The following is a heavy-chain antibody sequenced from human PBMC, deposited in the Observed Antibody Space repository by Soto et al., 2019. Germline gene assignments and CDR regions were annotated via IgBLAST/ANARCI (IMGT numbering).Heavy chain of an antibody. J-gene: IGHJ6*02. D-gene: IGHD1-1*01. V-gene: IGHV1-69*13. Sequence: GASVKVSCKASGGTFSSYAISWVRQDPGQGLEWMGGIIPIFGTANYAQKFQGRVTITADESTSTAYMELSSLRSEDTAVYYCANWNQPYYYYGMDVWGQGTTVTVSS. CDR3: ANWNQPYYYYGMDV. CDR1: GGTFSSYA. CDR2: IIPIFGTA.